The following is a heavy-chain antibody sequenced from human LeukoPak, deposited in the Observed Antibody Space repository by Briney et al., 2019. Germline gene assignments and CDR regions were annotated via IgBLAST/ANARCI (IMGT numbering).Heavy chain of an antibody. J-gene: IGHJ4*02. CDR1: GFTVSNNY. Sequence: GGSLRLSCAASGFTVSNNYMSWVRQAPGKGLEWVSVIYSANRTSYADSVKGRFTISRDSSKNMLCLQMNSLRAEDTAVYYCARSPPWAPLDYWGQGTLVTVSS. CDR3: ARSPPWAPLDY. CDR2: IYSANRT. V-gene: IGHV3-66*01.